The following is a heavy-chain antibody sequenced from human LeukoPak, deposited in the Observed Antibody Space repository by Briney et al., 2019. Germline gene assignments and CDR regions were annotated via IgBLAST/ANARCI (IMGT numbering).Heavy chain of an antibody. CDR1: GYTFTGYS. CDR3: STHSPRSGSLNDNWFDP. Sequence: ASVKVSCKASGYTFTGYSLHWLRQAPGPGLEWMGRIKPNSDGTIYAQKFQDRVTMTRDTSIGTAYVELSRLRSDDRALCYCSTHSPRSGSLNDNWFDPCGQGTLVSVSS. CDR2: IKPNSDGT. J-gene: IGHJ5*02. V-gene: IGHV1-2*06. D-gene: IGHD1-26*01.